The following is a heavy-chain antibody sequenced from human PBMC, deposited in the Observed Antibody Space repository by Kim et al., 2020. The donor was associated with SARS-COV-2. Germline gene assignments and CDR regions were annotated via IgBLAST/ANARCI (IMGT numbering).Heavy chain of an antibody. J-gene: IGHJ2*01. V-gene: IGHV4-4*07. D-gene: IGHD3-3*01. CDR3: AREVRDFWSGYYWYFDL. CDR1: GGSISSYY. CDR2: IYTSGST. Sequence: SETLSLTCTVSGGSISSYYWSWIRQPAGKGLEWIGRIYTSGSTNYNPSLKSRVTMSVDTSKNQFSLKLSSVTAADTAVYYCAREVRDFWSGYYWYFDLWGRGTLVTVSS.